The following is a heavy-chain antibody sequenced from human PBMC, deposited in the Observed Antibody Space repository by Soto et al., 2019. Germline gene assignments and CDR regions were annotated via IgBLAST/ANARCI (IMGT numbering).Heavy chain of an antibody. Sequence: PSETLSLTCTVSGGSISSGGYYWSWIRQHPGKGLEWIGYIYYSGSTYYNPPLKSRVTISVDTSKNQFSLKLSSVTAADTAVYYCARVGSGTVTTRGDFDYWGQGTLVTVSS. CDR1: GGSISSGGYY. CDR3: ARVGSGTVTTRGDFDY. J-gene: IGHJ4*02. V-gene: IGHV4-31*03. CDR2: IYYSGST. D-gene: IGHD4-17*01.